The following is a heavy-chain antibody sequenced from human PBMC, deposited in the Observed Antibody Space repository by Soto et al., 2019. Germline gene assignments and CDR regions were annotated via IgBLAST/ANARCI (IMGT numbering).Heavy chain of an antibody. CDR1: GYTFTSYY. D-gene: IGHD3-22*01. J-gene: IGHJ1*01. CDR2: INPSGGST. Sequence: ASVKVSCKASGYTFTSYYMHWVRQAPGQGLEWMGIINPSGGSTSYAQKFQGRVTMTRDTSTSTVYMELSSLRSEDTAVYYCARDAGDYDSSGYYKYFQHWGQGTLVTVSS. V-gene: IGHV1-46*01. CDR3: ARDAGDYDSSGYYKYFQH.